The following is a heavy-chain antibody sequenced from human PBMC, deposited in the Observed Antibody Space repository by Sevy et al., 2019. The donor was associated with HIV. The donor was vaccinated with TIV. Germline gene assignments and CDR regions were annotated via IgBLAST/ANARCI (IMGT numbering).Heavy chain of an antibody. CDR3: ASGAYYYASRRQNFDY. Sequence: GGSLRLSCAASGFTFSSYGMHWVRQAPGKGLEWVALIWYDGTNKYYAYSVKGRFTISRDNSKNTLSLQMNSLRADDTAVYYCASGAYYYASRRQNFDYWGPGTLVTVSS. CDR1: GFTFSSYG. CDR2: IWYDGTNK. V-gene: IGHV3-33*01. J-gene: IGHJ4*02. D-gene: IGHD3-10*01.